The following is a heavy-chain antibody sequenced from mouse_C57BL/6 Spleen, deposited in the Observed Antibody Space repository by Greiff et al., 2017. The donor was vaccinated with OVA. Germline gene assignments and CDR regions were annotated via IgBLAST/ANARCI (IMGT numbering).Heavy chain of an antibody. V-gene: IGHV1-61*01. CDR3: ARRGYYYGSSWDFDV. J-gene: IGHJ1*03. CDR1: GYTFTSYW. CDR2: IYPSDSEN. Sequence: QVQLQQPGAELVRPGSSVKLSCKASGYTFTSYWMDWVKQRPGQGLEWIGHIYPSDSENHYNQKFKDKATLTVDKSSSTAYMPLSSLTSEDSAVYYCARRGYYYGSSWDFDVWGTGTTVTVSS. D-gene: IGHD1-1*01.